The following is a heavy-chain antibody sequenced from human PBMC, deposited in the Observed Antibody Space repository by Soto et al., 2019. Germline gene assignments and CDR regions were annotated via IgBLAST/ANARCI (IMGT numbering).Heavy chain of an antibody. V-gene: IGHV3-23*01. CDR1: GFTFSSYA. CDR2: ISGIGHST. CDR3: AKRIMATIRHFDS. D-gene: IGHD5-12*01. J-gene: IGHJ4*02. Sequence: GGSLRLSCAASGFTFSSYAMSWVRQPPGKGPEWVSAISGIGHSTYYADSVKGRFTISRDNSKNTLYLQMNSLRAEDTAVYYFAKRIMATIRHFDSWGQGTLVTVSS.